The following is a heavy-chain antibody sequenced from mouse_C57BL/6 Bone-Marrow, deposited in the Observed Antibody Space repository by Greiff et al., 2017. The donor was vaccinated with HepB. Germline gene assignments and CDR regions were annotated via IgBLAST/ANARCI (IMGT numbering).Heavy chain of an antibody. CDR3: ARRNSNYSRFAY. J-gene: IGHJ3*01. D-gene: IGHD2-5*01. CDR1: GYTFTSYW. CDR2: IDPSDSYT. V-gene: IGHV1-69*01. Sequence: QVQLQQPGAELVMPGASVKLSCKASGYTFTSYWMHWVKQRPGQGLEWIGEIDPSDSYTNYNQKFKGKSTLTVDKSSSTAYMQLSSLTSEDSAVYYCARRNSNYSRFAYWGQGTLVTVSA.